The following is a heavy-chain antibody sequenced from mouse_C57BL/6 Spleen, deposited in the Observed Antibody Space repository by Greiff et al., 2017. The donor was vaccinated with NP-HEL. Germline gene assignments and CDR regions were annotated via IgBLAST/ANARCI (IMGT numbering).Heavy chain of an antibody. J-gene: IGHJ4*01. CDR3: ARRYYYGSSYAMDY. Sequence: QVQLKQSGPELVKPGASVKISCKASGYAFSSSWMNWVKQRPGKGLEWIGRIYPGDGDTNYNGKFKGKATLTADKSSSTAYMQLSSLTSEDSAVYFGARRYYYGSSYAMDYWGQGTSVTVSS. V-gene: IGHV1-82*01. CDR1: GYAFSSSW. CDR2: IYPGDGDT. D-gene: IGHD1-1*01.